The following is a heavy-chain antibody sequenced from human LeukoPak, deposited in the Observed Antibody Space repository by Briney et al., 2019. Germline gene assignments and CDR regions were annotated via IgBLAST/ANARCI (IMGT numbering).Heavy chain of an antibody. J-gene: IGHJ4*02. D-gene: IGHD6-19*01. CDR2: IIPIFGTA. CDR3: ARDSEQWLVRGSRSHFDY. CDR1: GGTFSSYA. V-gene: IGHV1-69*13. Sequence: SVKVSCKASGGTFSSYATSWVRQAPGQGLEWMGGIIPIFGTANYAQKFQGRVTITADESTSTAYMELSSLRSEDTAVYYCARDSEQWLVRGSRSHFDYWGQGTLVTVSS.